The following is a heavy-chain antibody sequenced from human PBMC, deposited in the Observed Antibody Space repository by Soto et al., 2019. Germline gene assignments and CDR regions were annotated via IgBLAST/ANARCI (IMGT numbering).Heavy chain of an antibody. CDR3: ARERSPSSSTYCDY. D-gene: IGHD6-6*01. CDR1: GFTFSNYA. CDR2: ISYDGSTK. Sequence: QVQLVESGGGVVQPGRSLRLSCAASGFTFSNYAMHWVRQAPGKGLEWVAVISYDGSTKYYADSVKGRFTISRDNSKNTGYLQMNILRAEDTAVYYCARERSPSSSTYCDYWCQGTLVTVSS. J-gene: IGHJ4*02. V-gene: IGHV3-30-3*01.